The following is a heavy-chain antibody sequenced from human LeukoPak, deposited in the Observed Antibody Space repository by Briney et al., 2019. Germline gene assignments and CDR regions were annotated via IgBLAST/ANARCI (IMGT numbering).Heavy chain of an antibody. V-gene: IGHV1-18*01. J-gene: IGHJ4*02. CDR3: ARQDYDSSGYYPSPFDY. D-gene: IGHD3-22*01. CDR2: ISAYNGKT. Sequence: ASVPVSCQACGYTFTSHGISWVRQPPAQGLEGVGWISAYNGKTNYPQKLQGRVTMTTETSTSTADMELRSLRSDAPAAYYCARQDYDSSGYYPSPFDYWGQGTLVTVSS. CDR1: GYTFTSHG.